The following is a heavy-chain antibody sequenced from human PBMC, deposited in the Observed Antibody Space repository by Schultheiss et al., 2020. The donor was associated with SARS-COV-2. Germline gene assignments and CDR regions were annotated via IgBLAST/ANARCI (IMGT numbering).Heavy chain of an antibody. CDR3: AAETTTTGGGY. Sequence: GESLKISCKASGYTFTSYDINWVRQATGQGLEWMGWMNPKSGNTGYAQKFQGRVTMTRDTSISTAYMVLSRLRSDDTAVYYCAAETTTTGGGYWGQGTLVTVSS. J-gene: IGHJ4*02. CDR2: MNPKSGNT. V-gene: IGHV1-8*01. D-gene: IGHD4-17*01. CDR1: GYTFTSYD.